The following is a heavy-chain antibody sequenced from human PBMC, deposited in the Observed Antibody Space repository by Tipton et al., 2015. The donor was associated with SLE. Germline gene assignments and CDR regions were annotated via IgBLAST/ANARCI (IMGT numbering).Heavy chain of an antibody. Sequence: TLSLTCTVSGDSISSGLYYWSWIRQPAGRGLEWIGRIYTSGSTNYHTSLRSRVTVSLDTSKNQISLNLTSVTAADTALYYCAREEVTRDYPTPGYYSPNYMDVWGKGTTVTVSS. V-gene: IGHV4-61*02. CDR2: IYTSGST. CDR3: AREEVTRDYPTPGYYSPNYMDV. J-gene: IGHJ6*03. CDR1: GDSISSGLYY. D-gene: IGHD3-22*01.